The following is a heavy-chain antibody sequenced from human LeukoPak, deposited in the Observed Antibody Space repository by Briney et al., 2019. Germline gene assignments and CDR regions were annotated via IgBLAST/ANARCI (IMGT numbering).Heavy chain of an antibody. J-gene: IGHJ2*01. CDR2: IWYDGSNK. CDR1: GFTFSSYG. D-gene: IGHD2-21*02. V-gene: IGHV3-33*01. Sequence: SGGSLRLSCAASGFTFSSYGMHWVRQAPGKGLEWVAAIWYDGSNKYYADPTKRRFTISRDNSQNTLHREMNCLRCEDWAVYSCARDCGGDCGVHRYFGLWGGGGLVSVSS. CDR3: ARDCGGDCGVHRYFGL.